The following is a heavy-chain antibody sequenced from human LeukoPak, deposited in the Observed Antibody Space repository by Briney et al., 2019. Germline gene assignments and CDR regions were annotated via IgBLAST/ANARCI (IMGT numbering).Heavy chain of an antibody. CDR2: ISGSGGST. CDR3: ANPLSTPGSNYYIDV. CDR1: GFTFSSYA. V-gene: IGHV3-23*01. Sequence: GGSLRLSCAASGFTFSSYAMSWVRQAPGKGLGWVSAISGSGGSTYYADSVKGRFTISRDNSKSTLYLQMNSLRAEDTAVYYGANPLSTPGSNYYIDVWGKGTTVTVSS. D-gene: IGHD2-2*01. J-gene: IGHJ6*03.